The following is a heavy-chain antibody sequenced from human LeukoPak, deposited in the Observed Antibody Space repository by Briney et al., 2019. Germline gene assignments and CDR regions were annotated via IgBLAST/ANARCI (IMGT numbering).Heavy chain of an antibody. Sequence: ASVKVSCKASGYXFTGYYMHWVRQAPGQGLEWMGWINPNSGGTNYAQKFQGRVTMTRDTSISTAYMELSRLRSDDTAVYYCARDRASGDGYKKLGLDIWGQGTMVTVSS. CDR1: GYXFTGYY. D-gene: IGHD5-24*01. CDR3: ARDRASGDGYKKLGLDI. V-gene: IGHV1-2*02. CDR2: INPNSGGT. J-gene: IGHJ3*02.